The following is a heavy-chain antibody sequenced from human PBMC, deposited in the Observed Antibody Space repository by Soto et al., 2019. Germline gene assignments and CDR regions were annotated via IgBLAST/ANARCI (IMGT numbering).Heavy chain of an antibody. CDR1: GYTFTSYD. Sequence: ASVEVSCKSSGYTFTSYDMHWVRQTPGQGLEWMGIINPSGGSTSYAQKFQGRVTMTRDTSTSTVYMELSSLRSEDTAVYYCARDREDIVVVVAATPGDYWGQGTLVTVSS. V-gene: IGHV1-46*01. J-gene: IGHJ4*02. D-gene: IGHD2-15*01. CDR3: ARDREDIVVVVAATPGDY. CDR2: INPSGGST.